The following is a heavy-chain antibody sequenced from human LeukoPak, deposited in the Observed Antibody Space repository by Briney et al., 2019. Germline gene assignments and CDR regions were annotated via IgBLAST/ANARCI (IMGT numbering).Heavy chain of an antibody. CDR2: ISGSGGST. D-gene: IGHD3-22*01. Sequence: GGSLRLSCAASGFTFSSYAMSWVRQAPGKGLEWASAISGSGGSTYYADSVKGRFTISRDNSKNTLYLQMNGLRAEDTAVYYCAKGYYDSSGYYDYWGQGTLVTVSS. V-gene: IGHV3-23*01. CDR1: GFTFSSYA. CDR3: AKGYYDSSGYYDY. J-gene: IGHJ4*02.